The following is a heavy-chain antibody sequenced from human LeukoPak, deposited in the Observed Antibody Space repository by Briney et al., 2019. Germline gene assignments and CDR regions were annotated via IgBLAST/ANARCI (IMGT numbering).Heavy chain of an antibody. CDR2: INHSGST. J-gene: IGHJ6*02. D-gene: IGHD2-15*01. V-gene: IGHV4-34*01. CDR1: GGSFSGYY. CDR3: ARGSCSGGSCYNWAYYYYGMDV. Sequence: SETLSLTCAVYGGSFSGYYWSWIRQPPGKGLEWIGEINHSGSTNYNPSLKSRVTISVDTSKNQFSLKLSSVTAADTAVYYCARGSCSGGSCYNWAYYYYGMDVWGQGTTVTVSS.